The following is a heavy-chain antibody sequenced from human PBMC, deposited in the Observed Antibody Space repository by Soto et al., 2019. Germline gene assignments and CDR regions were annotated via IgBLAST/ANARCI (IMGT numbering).Heavy chain of an antibody. CDR3: ARARGSVVVVAATPNVFAS. CDR2: TYYRSKWYN. CDR1: GDSVSSNSAA. J-gene: IGHJ5*01. V-gene: IGHV6-1*01. D-gene: IGHD2-15*01. Sequence: SQTLSLTCAISGDSVSSNSAAWNWIRQSPSRGLEWLGRTYYRSKWYNDYAVSVKSRITINPDTSKDQFSLQLNSVTPEDTAVYYCARARGSVVVVAATPNVFASWGQGSLVTVSS.